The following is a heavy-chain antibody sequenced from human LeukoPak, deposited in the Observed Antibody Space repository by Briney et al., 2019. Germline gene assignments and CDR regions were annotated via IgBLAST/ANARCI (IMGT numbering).Heavy chain of an antibody. D-gene: IGHD2-2*01. CDR3: ARGGPEYCSSTSCSNWFDP. Sequence: GASVKVSCKASGGTFSSYAISWVRQAPGQGLEWMGGIIPIFGTANYAQKFQGRVTITADESTSTAYMELSSLRSEDTAVYYCARGGPEYCSSTSCSNWFDPWGQGTLVTVSS. CDR2: IIPIFGTA. CDR1: GGTFSSYA. J-gene: IGHJ5*02. V-gene: IGHV1-69*13.